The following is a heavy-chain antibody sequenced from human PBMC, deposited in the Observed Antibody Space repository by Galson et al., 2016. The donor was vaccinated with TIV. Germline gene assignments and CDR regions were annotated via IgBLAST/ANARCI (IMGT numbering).Heavy chain of an antibody. V-gene: IGHV3-30*03. CDR3: ATSTVGENIYYYGMDV. CDR2: ISFDGTNK. J-gene: IGHJ6*02. D-gene: IGHD1-26*01. CDR1: GLSFSRNA. Sequence: SLRLSCAASGLSFSRNAMHWVRQAPGRGLEWVAVISFDGTNKYYADSVKGRLTISRDNSKNTLYLQMNSLRTEDTAAYYCATSTVGENIYYYGMDVWGQGTTVTVSS.